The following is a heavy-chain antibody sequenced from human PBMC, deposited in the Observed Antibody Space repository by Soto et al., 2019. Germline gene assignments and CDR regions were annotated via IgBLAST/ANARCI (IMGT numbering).Heavy chain of an antibody. J-gene: IGHJ3*02. CDR1: GGSISSGHYY. D-gene: IGHD1-1*01. V-gene: IGHV4-30-4*01. CDR2: IYDSGST. CDR3: VGTKGGAFDI. Sequence: LSLTCTVSGGSISSGHYYWNWIRQPPGRGLEWIGYIYDSGSTFYNPSLKSRVTISVDTSKNQFSLKLSSVTAADTAVYYCVGTKGGAFDIWGQGTMVTVSS.